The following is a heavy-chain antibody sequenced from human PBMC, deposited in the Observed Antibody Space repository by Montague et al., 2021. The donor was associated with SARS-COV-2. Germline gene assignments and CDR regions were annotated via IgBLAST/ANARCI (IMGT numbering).Heavy chain of an antibody. D-gene: IGHD6-19*01. J-gene: IGHJ2*01. V-gene: IGHV3-33*06. CDR2: IWYDGSNK. Sequence: SLRLSCAASGFTFSSYWMSWVRQAPGKGLEWVAVIWYDGSNKYYADSVKGRFTISRDNSKNTLHLQMNSLRAEDTAVYYCAKEIIEVAADWYFDLWGRGTLVTVSS. CDR1: GFTFSSYW. CDR3: AKEIIEVAADWYFDL.